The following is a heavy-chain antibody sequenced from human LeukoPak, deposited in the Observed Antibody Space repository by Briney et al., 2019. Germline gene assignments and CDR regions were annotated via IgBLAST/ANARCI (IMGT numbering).Heavy chain of an antibody. CDR3: TTGYYYGSGEDAFDI. Sequence: GGSLRLSCAASGFTFSNAWMSWFRQAPGKGLEWVGRIKSKTDGGTTDYATPVKGRFTISIDDSINTLYLQMNSLRTEDTAVYYCTTGYYYGSGEDAFDIWGQGTMVTVSS. J-gene: IGHJ3*02. V-gene: IGHV3-15*01. CDR2: IKSKTDGGTT. D-gene: IGHD3-10*01. CDR1: GFTFSNAW.